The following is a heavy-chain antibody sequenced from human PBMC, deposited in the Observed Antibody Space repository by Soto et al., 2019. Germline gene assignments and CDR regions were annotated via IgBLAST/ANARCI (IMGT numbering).Heavy chain of an antibody. CDR2: IYHSGST. V-gene: IGHV4-30-2*01. Sequence: QLQLQESGSGLVKPSQTLSLTCAVSGGSISSGGYSWSWIRQPPGKVLEWIGYIYHSGSTSYNTSLKRRVPISVDWSQNQFSLKLSPVTAADTAVYYCARVPTPWGQGTLVTVSS. CDR3: ARVPTP. J-gene: IGHJ5*02. CDR1: GGSISSGGYS.